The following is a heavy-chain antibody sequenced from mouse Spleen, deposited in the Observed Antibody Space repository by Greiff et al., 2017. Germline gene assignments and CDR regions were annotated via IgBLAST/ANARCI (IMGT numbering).Heavy chain of an antibody. J-gene: IGHJ1*03. CDR3: ARPHYSNYVWYFDV. Sequence: QVQLHQPGAELVRPGSSVKLSCKASGYTFTSYWMHWVKQRPIQGLEWIGNIDPSDSETHYNQKFKDKATLTVDKSSSTAYMQLSSLTSEDSAVYYCARPHYSNYVWYFDVWGTGTTVTVSS. CDR2: IDPSDSET. CDR1: GYTFTSYW. V-gene: IGHV1-52*01. D-gene: IGHD2-5*01.